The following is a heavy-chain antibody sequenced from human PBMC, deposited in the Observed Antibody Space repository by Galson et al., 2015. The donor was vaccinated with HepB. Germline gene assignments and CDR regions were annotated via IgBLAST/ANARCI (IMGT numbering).Heavy chain of an antibody. J-gene: IGHJ6*02. Sequence: SETLSLTCTVSGGSISSYYWSWIRQPPGKGLEWIGYIYYSGSTNYNPSLKSRVTISVDTSKNQFSLKLSSVTAADTAVYYCARGSSGWYAASYYGMDVWGQGTTVTVSS. CDR3: ARGSSGWYAASYYGMDV. D-gene: IGHD6-19*01. CDR1: GGSISSYY. CDR2: IYYSGST. V-gene: IGHV4-59*01.